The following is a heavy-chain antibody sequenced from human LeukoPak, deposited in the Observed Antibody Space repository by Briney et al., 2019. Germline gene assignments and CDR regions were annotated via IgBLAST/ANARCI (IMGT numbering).Heavy chain of an antibody. CDR1: GGSFSGYY. D-gene: IGHD3-3*01. CDR3: ARGFWSGYSVVSYYYGMDV. Sequence: SETLSLTCAVYGGSFSGYYWSWIRQPPGKGLEWIGEINHSGSTNYNPSLKSRVTISVDTSKNQFSLKLSSVTAADTAVYYCARGFWSGYSVVSYYYGMDVWGQGTTVTVSS. CDR2: INHSGST. V-gene: IGHV4-34*01. J-gene: IGHJ6*02.